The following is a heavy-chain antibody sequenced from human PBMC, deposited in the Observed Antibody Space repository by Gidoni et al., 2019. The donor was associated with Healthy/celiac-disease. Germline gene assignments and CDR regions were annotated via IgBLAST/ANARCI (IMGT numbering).Heavy chain of an antibody. Sequence: VESGGGVVQPGRYLRLSCAASGFTFSSYGMHWVRQAPGKGLEWVAVISYDGSNKYYADSVKGRFTISRDNSKNTLYLQMNSLRAEDTAVYYCARSIAADYYDGMDVWGQGTTVTVSS. J-gene: IGHJ6*02. CDR2: ISYDGSNK. CDR1: GFTFSSYG. V-gene: IGHV3-30*03. D-gene: IGHD6-25*01. CDR3: ARSIAADYYDGMDV.